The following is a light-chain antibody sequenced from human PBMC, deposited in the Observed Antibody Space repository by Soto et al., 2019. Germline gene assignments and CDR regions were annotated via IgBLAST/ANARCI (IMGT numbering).Light chain of an antibody. Sequence: SYELTQPPSVSVSPGQTASITCSGEKLGDKYACWYQQKPGQSPVLVIYQDSKRPSGIPARFSGSNSGNTATLTISGTQSMDEADSFCQAWDSSTPYVVFGGGTKVTVL. V-gene: IGLV3-1*01. CDR3: QAWDSSTPYVV. CDR2: QDS. CDR1: KLGDKY. J-gene: IGLJ2*01.